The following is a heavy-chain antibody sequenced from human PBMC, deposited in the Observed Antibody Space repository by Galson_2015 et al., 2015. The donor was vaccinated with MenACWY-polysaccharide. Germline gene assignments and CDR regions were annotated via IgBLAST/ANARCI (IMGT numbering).Heavy chain of an antibody. CDR2: ISSSSSYI. V-gene: IGHV3-21*03. Sequence: SLRLSCAASGFTFSSYSMNWVRQAPGKGLEWVSYISSSSSYIYYADSVKGRFTISRDNAKNSLYLQMNSLKSEDTAVYYCTTDTNLGYWGQGTLVTVSS. J-gene: IGHJ4*02. CDR3: TTDTNLGY. D-gene: IGHD1-26*01. CDR1: GFTFSSYS.